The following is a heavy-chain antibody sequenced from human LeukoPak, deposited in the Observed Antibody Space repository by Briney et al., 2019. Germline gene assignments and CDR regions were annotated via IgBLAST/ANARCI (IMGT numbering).Heavy chain of an antibody. D-gene: IGHD6-6*01. CDR2: ISSSGSSI. CDR3: ASNMAANYHYYYGIDV. Sequence: PGGSLRLSCAASGFSFSDYYMSWIRQAPGKGLEWGSFISSSGSSIYYADSVKGRFTISRDNAKNSLYLQMSSLRVEDTAVYYCASNMAANYHYYYGIDVWGQGTTVTVSS. V-gene: IGHV3-11*01. CDR1: GFSFSDYY. J-gene: IGHJ6*02.